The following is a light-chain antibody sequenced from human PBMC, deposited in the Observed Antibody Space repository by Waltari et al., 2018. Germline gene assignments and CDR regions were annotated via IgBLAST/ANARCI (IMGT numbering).Light chain of an antibody. CDR1: QTVSSN. V-gene: IGKV3-15*01. J-gene: IGKJ1*01. CDR2: VAS. CDR3: QQYNNWPPWT. Sequence: ETILTQSPSTLSVSPGERATLSCRASQTVSSNLAWYQQKPGQAPRLLIYVASTRAAGIPARFSGSGSGTQFTLTINSLQSEDFAVYYCQQYNNWPPWTFGQGTKVEIK.